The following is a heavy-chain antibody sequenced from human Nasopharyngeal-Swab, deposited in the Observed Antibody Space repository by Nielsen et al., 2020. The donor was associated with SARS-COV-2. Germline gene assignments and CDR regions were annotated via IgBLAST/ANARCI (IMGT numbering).Heavy chain of an antibody. Sequence: GSLRLSCTVSGGSISSYYWSWIRQPPGKGLEWIGYIYYSGSTNYNPSLKSRVTISVDTSKNQFYLKLSSVTAADTAVYYCARGFDYWGQGTLVTVSS. CDR1: GGSISSYY. J-gene: IGHJ4*02. V-gene: IGHV4-59*13. CDR2: IYYSGST. CDR3: ARGFDY.